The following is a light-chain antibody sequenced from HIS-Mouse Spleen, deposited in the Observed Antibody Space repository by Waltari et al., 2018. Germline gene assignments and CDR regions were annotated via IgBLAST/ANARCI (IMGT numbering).Light chain of an antibody. Sequence: SYELTQPPSVSVSPGKTARITCSGDALPKKYSYWYQQKSGQAPVLLIYEDSKRPSGIPERFSGSSSGTMGTLTISGAQVEDEADYYCYSTDSSGNHRVFGGGTKLTVL. J-gene: IGLJ2*01. CDR2: EDS. CDR1: ALPKKY. V-gene: IGLV3-10*01. CDR3: YSTDSSGNHRV.